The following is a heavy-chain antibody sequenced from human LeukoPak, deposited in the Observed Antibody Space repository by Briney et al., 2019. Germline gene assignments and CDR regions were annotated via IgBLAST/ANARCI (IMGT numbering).Heavy chain of an antibody. CDR1: GYTFTSYD. J-gene: IGHJ6*03. CDR2: MNPNSGNT. V-gene: IGHV1-8*03. D-gene: IGHD2-2*01. Sequence: ASVKVCCKASGYTFTSYDINWVRQATGQGLEWMGWMNPNSGNTGYAQKFQGRVTITRNTSISTAYMELSSLRSEDTAVYYCARVGSSTSYYYYMDVWGKGTTVTVSS. CDR3: ARVGSSTSYYYYMDV.